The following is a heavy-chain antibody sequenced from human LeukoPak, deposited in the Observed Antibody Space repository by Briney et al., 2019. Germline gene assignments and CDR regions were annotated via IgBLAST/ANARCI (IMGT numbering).Heavy chain of an antibody. CDR1: GFTFSSYA. D-gene: IGHD1-26*01. Sequence: GGSLRLSCAASGFTFSSYAMSWVRRAPGKGLEWVSGIGTSAGSTYYTDSVKGRFTISRDNSKNTLYMQMNSLRAEDTALYYCAKGVGATPFDYWGQGTLVTVSS. V-gene: IGHV3-23*01. CDR3: AKGVGATPFDY. J-gene: IGHJ4*02. CDR2: IGTSAGST.